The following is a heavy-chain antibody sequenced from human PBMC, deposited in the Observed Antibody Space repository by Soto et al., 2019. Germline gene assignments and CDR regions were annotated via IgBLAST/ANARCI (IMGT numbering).Heavy chain of an antibody. V-gene: IGHV1-18*01. J-gene: IGHJ4*01. CDR1: GYTFTSYA. CDR2: ISAYNGNT. CDR3: ARDAHPADD. Sequence: QVQLVQSGAEVKKPGASVKVSCKASGYTFTSYAISWVRQAPGQGHEWMGWISAYNGNTNYSQKLQGRVTMTTDTATSTAYIVLSIPGSEDTAVYSCARDAHPADDCGHGTLVTVSS.